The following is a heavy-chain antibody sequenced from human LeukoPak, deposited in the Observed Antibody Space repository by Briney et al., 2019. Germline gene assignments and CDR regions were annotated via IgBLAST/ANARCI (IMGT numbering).Heavy chain of an antibody. J-gene: IGHJ4*02. CDR2: INPSGGST. CDR3: ARGGDIVVVPAAYCLIDY. Sequence: ASVKVSCKASGYTFTSYYMHWVRQAPGQGLEWMGLINPSGGSTSYAQKFQGRVTMTRDTSTSTVYMELSSLRSEDTAVYYCARGGDIVVVPAAYCLIDYWGQGTLVTVSS. D-gene: IGHD2-2*01. CDR1: GYTFTSYY. V-gene: IGHV1-46*01.